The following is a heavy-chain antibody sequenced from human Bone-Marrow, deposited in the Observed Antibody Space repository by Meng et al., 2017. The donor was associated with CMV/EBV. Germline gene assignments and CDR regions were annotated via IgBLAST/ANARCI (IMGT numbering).Heavy chain of an antibody. CDR3: ARPYLLRFLEWSLFLGY. CDR2: MNPNSGNT. D-gene: IGHD3-3*01. V-gene: IGHV1-8*01. J-gene: IGHJ4*02. CDR1: GYTFTSYD. Sequence: ASVKVSCKASGYTFTSYDINWVRQATGQGLEWMGWMNPNSGNTGYAQKFQGRVTMTRNTSISTAYMELSSLRSEDTAVYYCARPYLLRFLEWSLFLGYWGQGTLVTVSS.